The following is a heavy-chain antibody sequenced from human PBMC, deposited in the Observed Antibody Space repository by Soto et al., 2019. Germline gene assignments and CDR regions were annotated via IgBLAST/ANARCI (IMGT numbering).Heavy chain of an antibody. D-gene: IGHD4-17*01. CDR3: ARGTGYGDYFYFDY. V-gene: IGHV3-74*01. CDR1: GFTFSSYW. J-gene: IGHJ4*02. Sequence: EVQLVESGGGLVQPGGSLRLSCAASGFTFSSYWIHWVRQAPGKGLVWVSRIGSDGSPTRDADSVKGRFTISRDNAKNTLYLQMSSLRAEDTAVYYCARGTGYGDYFYFDYWGQGTLVTVSS. CDR2: IGSDGSPT.